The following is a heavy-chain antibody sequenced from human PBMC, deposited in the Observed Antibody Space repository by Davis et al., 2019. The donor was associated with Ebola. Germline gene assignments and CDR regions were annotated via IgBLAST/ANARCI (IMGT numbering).Heavy chain of an antibody. D-gene: IGHD1-1*01. CDR2: IYYSGST. CDR1: GGSISSYY. CDR3: AGETHWHKAWDAFDI. Sequence: MPSETLSLTCTVSGGSISSYYWSWIRQPPGKGLEWIGYIYYSGSTNYNPSLKSRVTISVDTSKNQFSLKLSSVTAADTAVYYCAGETHWHKAWDAFDIWGQGTMVTVSS. V-gene: IGHV4-59*01. J-gene: IGHJ3*02.